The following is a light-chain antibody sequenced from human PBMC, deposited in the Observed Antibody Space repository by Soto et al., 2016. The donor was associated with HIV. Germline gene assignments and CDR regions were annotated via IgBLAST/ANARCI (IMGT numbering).Light chain of an antibody. CDR1: NIGNKS. CDR2: DDS. V-gene: IGLV3-21*03. Sequence: SYVVTQPPSASVAPGKTARITCGGNNIGNKSVHWYQQKPGQAPVVVVYDDSDRPSGIPERFSGSNSGNTATLTISRVEAGDEADYYCQVWDSSSDHPNVVFGGGTKLTVL. J-gene: IGLJ2*01. CDR3: QVWDSSSDHPNVV.